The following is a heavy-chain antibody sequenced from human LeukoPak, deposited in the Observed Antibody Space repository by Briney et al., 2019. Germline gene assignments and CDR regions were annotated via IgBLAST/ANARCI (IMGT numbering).Heavy chain of an antibody. J-gene: IGHJ4*02. CDR1: GGSFSGYY. CDR2: IYYSGST. V-gene: IGHV4-31*11. Sequence: SETLSLTCAVYGGSFSGYYWSWIRQHPGKGLEWIGYIYYSGSTYYNPSLKSRVTISVDTSKNQFSLKLSSVTAADTAVYYCARGVGVVDFFDYWGQGTLVTVSS. CDR3: ARGVGVVDFFDY.